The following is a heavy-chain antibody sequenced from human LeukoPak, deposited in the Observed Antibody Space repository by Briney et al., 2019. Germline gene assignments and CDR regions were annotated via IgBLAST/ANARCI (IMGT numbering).Heavy chain of an antibody. Sequence: GASVKVSCKASGYTFSSYGISWGRQAPGQGLEWMGWISVYNGNTNYAQNLQGRVTMTTDTSTNTAYMELRSLRSDDTAVYYCARQPVPAATYRKGWFDPWGQGTLVIVSS. CDR3: ARQPVPAATYRKGWFDP. V-gene: IGHV1-18*01. D-gene: IGHD2-2*01. CDR1: GYTFSSYG. J-gene: IGHJ5*02. CDR2: ISVYNGNT.